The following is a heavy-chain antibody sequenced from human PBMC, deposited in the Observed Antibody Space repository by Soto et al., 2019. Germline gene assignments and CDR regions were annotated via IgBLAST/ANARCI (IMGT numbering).Heavy chain of an antibody. CDR1: GFTFGHYA. D-gene: IGHD3-22*01. J-gene: IGHJ4*02. V-gene: IGHV3-49*04. CDR3: ARGTNYDTNGYSYYFDY. Sequence: PGGSLRLSCRASGFTFGHYAMSWVRQAPGKGLEWVSFVRSKAYGETTEYAASVKGRFTISRDDSKSIAYLQMNSLKTEDTAVYYCARGTNYDTNGYSYYFDYWGQGTLVTVSS. CDR2: VRSKAYGETT.